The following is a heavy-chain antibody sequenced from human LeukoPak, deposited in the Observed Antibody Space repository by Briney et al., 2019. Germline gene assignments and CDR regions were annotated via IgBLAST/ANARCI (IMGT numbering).Heavy chain of an antibody. CDR2: INPNSGGT. D-gene: IGHD3-10*01. CDR3: ARGGYYGSGNDFRFDP. CDR1: GYTFTGYY. Sequence: ASVKVSCKASGYTFTGYYMHWVRQAPGQGLEWMGWINPNSGGTDYAQKFQGRVTMTRDTSISTAYMELSRLRSDDTAVYYCARGGYYGSGNDFRFDPWGQGTLVTVSS. J-gene: IGHJ5*02. V-gene: IGHV1-2*02.